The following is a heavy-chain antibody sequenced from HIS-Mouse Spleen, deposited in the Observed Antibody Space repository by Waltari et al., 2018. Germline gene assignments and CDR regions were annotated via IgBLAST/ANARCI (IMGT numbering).Heavy chain of an antibody. CDR2: INSDGSST. D-gene: IGHD7-27*01. CDR1: GFTFSSYW. J-gene: IGHJ2*01. CDR3: ARVTGAMFWYFDL. V-gene: IGHV3-74*01. Sequence: EVQLVESGGGLVQPGGSLRLSCAASGFTFSSYWMPWVRQAPGKGLVWVSRINSDGSSTSYADSVKGRFTISRDNAKNTLYLQMNSLRAEDTAVYYCARVTGAMFWYFDLWGRGTLVTVSS.